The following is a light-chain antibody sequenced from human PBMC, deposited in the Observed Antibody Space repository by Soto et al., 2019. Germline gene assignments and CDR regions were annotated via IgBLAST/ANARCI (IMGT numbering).Light chain of an antibody. CDR2: EGS. CDR3: LSYTTISTYV. CDR1: SSDVGSYNL. Sequence: QSVLTQPASVSGSPGQSITISCTGTSSDVGSYNLVSWYQQHPGKAPKLMIYEGSKRPSGVSNRFSGSKSGNTASLTISGLQTEDEADYYCLSYTTISTYVFGTGTKVTVL. J-gene: IGLJ1*01. V-gene: IGLV2-14*02.